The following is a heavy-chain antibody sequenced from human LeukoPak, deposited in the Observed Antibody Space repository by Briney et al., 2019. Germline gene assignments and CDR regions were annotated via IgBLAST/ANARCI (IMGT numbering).Heavy chain of an antibody. CDR3: ARTGYSSGWYGGFDI. D-gene: IGHD6-19*01. CDR1: GYSFTNYW. CDR2: IYPGDSDT. Sequence: GESLKISCKGSGYSFTNYWIGWVRQMSGKGLEWMGIIYPGDSDTRYSPSFQGQVTISADKSIITAYLQWSSLKASDAAMYYCARTGYSSGWYGGFDIWGQGTLVTVSS. V-gene: IGHV5-51*01. J-gene: IGHJ3*02.